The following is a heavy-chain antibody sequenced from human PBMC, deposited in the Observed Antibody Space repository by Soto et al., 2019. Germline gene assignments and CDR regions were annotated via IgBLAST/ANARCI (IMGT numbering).Heavy chain of an antibody. Sequence: PGGSLRLSCAASGFTFSNAWMNWVRQAPGKGLEWVGRIKSKTDGGTTDYAAPVKGRFTISRDDSKNTLYLQMNSLKTEETAVYYCTTTFWSGYYSTYYYYGMDVWGQGTTVTVSS. CDR1: GFTFSNAW. CDR3: TTTFWSGYYSTYYYYGMDV. V-gene: IGHV3-15*07. CDR2: IKSKTDGGTT. D-gene: IGHD3-3*01. J-gene: IGHJ6*02.